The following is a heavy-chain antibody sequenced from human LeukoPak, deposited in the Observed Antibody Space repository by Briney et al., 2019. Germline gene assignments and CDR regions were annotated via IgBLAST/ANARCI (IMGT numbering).Heavy chain of an antibody. V-gene: IGHV4-34*01. CDR3: ASTIAAAQAY. J-gene: IGHJ4*02. CDR2: INHSGST. Sequence: SETLSLTCAVYGGSFSGYYWSWFRQPPGKGLEWIGEINHSGSTNYNPSLKSRVTISVDTSKNQFSLKLSSVTAADTAVYYCASTIAAAQAYRGQGTLVTVSS. D-gene: IGHD6-13*01. CDR1: GGSFSGYY.